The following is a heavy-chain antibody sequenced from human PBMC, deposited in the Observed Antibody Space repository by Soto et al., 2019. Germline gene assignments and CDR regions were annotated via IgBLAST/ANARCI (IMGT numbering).Heavy chain of an antibody. Sequence: PGGSLRLSCAASGFSFSSLAMGWVRHAPGKGLEWVSSISGRGVDTLYADSVKGRFTISRDNTRNTLYLQVNSLRAEDTAVYDCANAQTYVPFFDYWRQVNLVAVSS. CDR3: ANAQTYVPFFDY. CDR2: ISGRGVDT. CDR1: GFSFSSLA. V-gene: IGHV3-23*01. D-gene: IGHD3-16*01. J-gene: IGHJ4*02.